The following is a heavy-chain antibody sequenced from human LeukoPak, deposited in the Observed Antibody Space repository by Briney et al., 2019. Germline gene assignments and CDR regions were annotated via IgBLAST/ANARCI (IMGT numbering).Heavy chain of an antibody. Sequence: SETLSLTCAVYGGFFSGYYWSWIRQPPGKRLEWIGEINHSGSTNYNPSLKSRVTISVDTSKSQFSLKLSSVTAADTAVYYCARGCRYYYDSSGYYLPPNRPGIDNWFDPWGQGTLVTVSS. CDR1: GGFFSGYY. CDR3: ARGCRYYYDSSGYYLPPNRPGIDNWFDP. CDR2: INHSGST. D-gene: IGHD3-22*01. J-gene: IGHJ5*02. V-gene: IGHV4-34*01.